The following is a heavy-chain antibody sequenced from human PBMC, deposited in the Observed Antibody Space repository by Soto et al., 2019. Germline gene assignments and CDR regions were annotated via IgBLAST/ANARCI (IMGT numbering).Heavy chain of an antibody. D-gene: IGHD3-9*01. CDR1: GFTFSSYG. J-gene: IGHJ4*02. V-gene: IGHV3-30*03. CDR2: ISFDGNII. CDR3: ARSFDTITYYFDY. Sequence: PVGSLRLSCAASGFTFSSYGMHWVRQAPGKGLEWVAVISFDGNIIHYADSVRGRFIISRDNSKNTLYLQMHSLSGEDTAVYYCARSFDTITYYFDYGGQGTLVTVSS.